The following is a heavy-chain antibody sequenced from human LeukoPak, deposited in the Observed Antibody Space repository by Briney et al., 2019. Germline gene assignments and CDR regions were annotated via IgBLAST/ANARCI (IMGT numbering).Heavy chain of an antibody. V-gene: IGHV3-20*04. J-gene: IGHJ3*02. CDR2: INWNGGST. D-gene: IGHD3-22*01. CDR3: ARDYDSSGYSDAFDI. CDR1: GFTFDDYG. Sequence: PGGSLRLSCAASGFTFDDYGMSWVRQAPGKGLEWVSGINWNGGSTGYADSVKGRFTISRDNAKNSLYLQMNSLGAEDTALYYCARDYDSSGYSDAFDIWGQGTMVTVSS.